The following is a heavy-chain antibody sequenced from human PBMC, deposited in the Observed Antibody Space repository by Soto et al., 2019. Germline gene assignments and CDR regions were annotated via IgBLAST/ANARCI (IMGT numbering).Heavy chain of an antibody. CDR2: ISVYDGNT. CDR3: ARGAGDCSRTSCYKWLYYYYYMDV. V-gene: IGHV1-18*01. Sequence: QVQLVQSGAEVQKPGASVKVSCKTSGYTFTSYGISWVRQAPGQGLEWMGWISVYDGNTNFAQKFQGRVTMTTDTSTSTVYMELRSLRSDDTAVYYCARGAGDCSRTSCYKWLYYYYYMDVWGRGTTVTVSS. J-gene: IGHJ6*03. CDR1: GYTFTSYG. D-gene: IGHD2-2*02.